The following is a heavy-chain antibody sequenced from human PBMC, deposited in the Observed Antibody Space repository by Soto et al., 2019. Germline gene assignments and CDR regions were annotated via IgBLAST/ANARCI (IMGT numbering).Heavy chain of an antibody. V-gene: IGHV3-33*01. D-gene: IGHD2-15*01. J-gene: IGHJ6*03. CDR1: GFTFSSYG. CDR3: ARDIRIGLACMDV. CDR2: IWYDGSNK. Sequence: GGSLRLSCAASGFTFSSYGMHWVRQAPGKGLEWVAVIWYDGSNKYYADSVKGRFTISRDNSKNALYLQMNSLRAEDTAVYYCARDIRIGLACMDVWGKGTTVTVSS.